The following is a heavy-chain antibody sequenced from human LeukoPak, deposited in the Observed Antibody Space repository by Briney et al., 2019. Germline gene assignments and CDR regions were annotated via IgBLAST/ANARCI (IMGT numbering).Heavy chain of an antibody. D-gene: IGHD6-19*01. Sequence: SQTLSLTCTVSGGSISSGGYYWSWIRQHPGKGLEWIGYIYYSGSTYYNPSLKSRVTISVDTSKNQFSLKLSSVTAADTAVYYCTRGAVAGTIDYWGQGTLVTVSS. CDR2: IYYSGST. V-gene: IGHV4-31*03. CDR3: TRGAVAGTIDY. CDR1: GGSISSGGYY. J-gene: IGHJ4*02.